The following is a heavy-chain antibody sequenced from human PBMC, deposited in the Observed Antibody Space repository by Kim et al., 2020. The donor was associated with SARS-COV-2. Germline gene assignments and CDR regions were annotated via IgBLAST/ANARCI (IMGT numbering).Heavy chain of an antibody. D-gene: IGHD6-6*01. Sequence: GGSLRLSCAASGFTFSSYAMHWVRQAPGKGLEWVAVISYDGSNKYYADSVKGRFTISRDNSKNTLYLQMNSLRAEDTAVYYCARDVDSSSFLFSAAAYAFDIWGQGTMVTVSS. CDR2: ISYDGSNK. J-gene: IGHJ3*02. CDR1: GFTFSSYA. V-gene: IGHV3-30*04. CDR3: ARDVDSSSFLFSAAAYAFDI.